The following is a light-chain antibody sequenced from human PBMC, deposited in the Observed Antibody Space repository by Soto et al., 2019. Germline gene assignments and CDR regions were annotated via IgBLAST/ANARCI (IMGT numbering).Light chain of an antibody. Sequence: DIQMTQSPSSLSASVGDRVTITCRASRGISNYLAWYQQKPGKVPKLLIYAASTLQSGVPSRFSGSGSGTDFTLTINSLQPEDVASYYCQKYNSAPRTFGQGTKVEIK. CDR3: QKYNSAPRT. CDR2: AAS. CDR1: RGISNY. V-gene: IGKV1-27*01. J-gene: IGKJ1*01.